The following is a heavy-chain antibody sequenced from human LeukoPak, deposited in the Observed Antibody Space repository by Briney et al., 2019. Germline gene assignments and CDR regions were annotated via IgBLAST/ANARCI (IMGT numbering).Heavy chain of an antibody. CDR3: AKVPNYYDSSGYYLPGP. CDR2: ISGSGGST. D-gene: IGHD3-22*01. Sequence: GGSLRLSCAASEFTFSSYAMSWVRQAPGKGLEWVSAISGSGGSTYYADSVKGRFTISRDNSKNTLYLQMNSLRAEDTAVYYCAKVPNYYDSSGYYLPGPWGQGTLVTVSS. CDR1: EFTFSSYA. J-gene: IGHJ5*02. V-gene: IGHV3-23*01.